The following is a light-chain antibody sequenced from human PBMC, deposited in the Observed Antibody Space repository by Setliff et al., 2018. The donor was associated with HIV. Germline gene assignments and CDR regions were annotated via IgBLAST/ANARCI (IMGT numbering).Light chain of an antibody. Sequence: QSALTQPASVSGSPGQSITISCTGTSSDIGSSNFVSWYQRHPGKAPKVMIYNVDKRPSGVSNRFSGSKSGNTASLTISGLQTEDEADYYCSSYSINNLYVFATGTKVTVL. V-gene: IGLV2-14*03. CDR2: NVD. CDR1: SSDIGSSNF. CDR3: SSYSINNLYV. J-gene: IGLJ1*01.